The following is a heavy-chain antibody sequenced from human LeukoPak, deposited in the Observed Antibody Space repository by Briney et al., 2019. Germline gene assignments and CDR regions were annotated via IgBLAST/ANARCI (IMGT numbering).Heavy chain of an antibody. J-gene: IGHJ6*02. V-gene: IGHV4-59*11. CDR3: AREENYYYGMDV. CDR1: GGSISSHY. Sequence: PSETLSLTCTVSGGSISSHYWSWIRQPPRKGLGWIGYIYYSGSTNYNPSLKSRVTISVDTSKNQFSLKLSSVTAADTAVYYCAREENYYYGMDVWGQGTTVTVSS. CDR2: IYYSGST.